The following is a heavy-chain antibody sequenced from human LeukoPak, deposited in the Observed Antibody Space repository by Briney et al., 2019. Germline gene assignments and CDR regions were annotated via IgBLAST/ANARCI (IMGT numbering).Heavy chain of an antibody. J-gene: IGHJ5*02. CDR1: GFTFSSYA. D-gene: IGHD3-22*01. CDR3: AKDTYDSSGYPQWFDP. CDR2: ISGSGGST. Sequence: GGSLRLSCAASGFTFSSYAMSWVRQAPGKGLEWVSAISGSGGSTYYADSVKGRFTISRDNSKNTLYLQMSSLRAEDTAVYYCAKDTYDSSGYPQWFDPWGQGTLVTVSS. V-gene: IGHV3-23*01.